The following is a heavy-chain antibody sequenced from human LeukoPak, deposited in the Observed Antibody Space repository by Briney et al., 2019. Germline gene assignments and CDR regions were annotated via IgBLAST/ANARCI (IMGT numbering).Heavy chain of an antibody. CDR1: GFTFGDYA. CDR2: IRSKAYGGTT. CDR3: TRADYYDSSGYPTYQYYFDY. V-gene: IGHV3-49*04. J-gene: IGHJ4*02. Sequence: GGSLRLSCTASGFTFGDYAMSWVRQAPGKGLEWVGFIRSKAYGGTTEYAASVKGRFTISRDDSKSIAYLQMNGLKTEDTAVYYCTRADYYDSSGYPTYQYYFDYWGQGTLVTVSS. D-gene: IGHD3-22*01.